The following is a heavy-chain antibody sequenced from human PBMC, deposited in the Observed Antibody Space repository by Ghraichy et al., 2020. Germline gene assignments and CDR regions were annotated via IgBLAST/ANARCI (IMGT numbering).Heavy chain of an antibody. D-gene: IGHD3-16*01. J-gene: IGHJ4*02. CDR2: IYSSGRT. CDR1: GGSMNDKY. CDR3: ARDPVSAYDDGRSY. V-gene: IGHV4-4*07. Sequence: SETLSLTCRVSGGSMNDKYWSWIRQTAGKGLEWIGRIYSSGRTRYNPSLKSRVTMSIDTSKNHFSLKLTSVSAADTAVYYCARDPVSAYDDGRSYWGQGIRVTVSS.